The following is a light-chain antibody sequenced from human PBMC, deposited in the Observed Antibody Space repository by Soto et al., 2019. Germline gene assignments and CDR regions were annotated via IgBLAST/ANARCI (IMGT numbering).Light chain of an antibody. V-gene: IGKV3-15*01. CDR1: QSISNY. Sequence: MTQSPSTLSAFVGDRVTITCRASQSISNYLAWYQQKPGQAPKLLIYGASTRDTGVPARFTGSGSGTEFTLTISSLQSEDFAVYYCQQRSFFGGGTKVDI. CDR2: GAS. J-gene: IGKJ4*01. CDR3: QQRSF.